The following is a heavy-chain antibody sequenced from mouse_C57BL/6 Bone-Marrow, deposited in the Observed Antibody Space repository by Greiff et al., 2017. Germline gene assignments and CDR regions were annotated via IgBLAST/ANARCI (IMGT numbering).Heavy chain of an antibody. CDR1: GFSLTSYA. Sequence: VMLVESGPGLVAPSQSLSITCTVSGFSLTSYAISWVRQPPGKGLEWLGVIWTGGGTNYNSALKSKISISKDTSKSQFFLKMNSLQTDDTARYYCSSAYYSNYFWFAYWGQGTLVTVSA. V-gene: IGHV2-9-1*01. CDR3: SSAYYSNYFWFAY. D-gene: IGHD2-5*01. J-gene: IGHJ3*01. CDR2: IWTGGGT.